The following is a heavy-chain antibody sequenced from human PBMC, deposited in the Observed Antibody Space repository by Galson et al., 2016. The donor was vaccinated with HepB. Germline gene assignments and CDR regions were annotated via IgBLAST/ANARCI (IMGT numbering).Heavy chain of an antibody. Sequence: CAISGDSVSGNGAAAWNWFRQSPSRGLEWLGRTYYRSKWYYEYALSVTSRITISPDTSKNQFSLQPNSVTPEDAAVYFCSRGTRNAFDYWGQGTLVTVSS. J-gene: IGHJ4*02. D-gene: IGHD1-14*01. CDR1: GDSVSGNGAAA. CDR2: TYYRSKWYY. CDR3: SRGTRNAFDY. V-gene: IGHV6-1*01.